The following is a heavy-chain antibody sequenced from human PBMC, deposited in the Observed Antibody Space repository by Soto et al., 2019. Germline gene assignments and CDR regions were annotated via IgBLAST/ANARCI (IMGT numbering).Heavy chain of an antibody. V-gene: IGHV1-46*01. D-gene: IGHD5-12*01. CDR1: GYTFTSYY. CDR3: AGNVDIVATPAGAFDI. Sequence: QVQLVQSGAEVKKPGASVKVSCKASGYTFTSYYMHWVRQAPGQGLEWMGIINPSGGSTSYAQKFQGRVTMTRDTSTSTIYMELSSLRSEDTAVYYCAGNVDIVATPAGAFDIWGQGTMVTVSS. J-gene: IGHJ3*02. CDR2: INPSGGST.